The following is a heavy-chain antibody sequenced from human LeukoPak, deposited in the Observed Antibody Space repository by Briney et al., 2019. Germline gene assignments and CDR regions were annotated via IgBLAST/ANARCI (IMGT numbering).Heavy chain of an antibody. J-gene: IGHJ4*02. Sequence: PGGSLRLSCAASGFTFSSYSMNWVRQAPGKGLEWVSSISSSSSYIYYADSVKGRFTISRDNAKNSLYLQMNSLRAEDTAVYYCARAHRIETTVTRGIGYWGQGTLVTVSS. CDR2: ISSSSSYI. D-gene: IGHD4-17*01. CDR1: GFTFSSYS. CDR3: ARAHRIETTVTRGIGY. V-gene: IGHV3-21*01.